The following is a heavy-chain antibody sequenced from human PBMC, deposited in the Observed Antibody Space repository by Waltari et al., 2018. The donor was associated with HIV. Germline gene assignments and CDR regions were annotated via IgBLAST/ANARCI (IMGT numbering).Heavy chain of an antibody. D-gene: IGHD3-3*01. CDR1: GFRFCWSW. J-gene: IGHJ2*01. V-gene: IGHV3-7*01. Sequence: EVQLVESGGGLVQPGGSLRLSCAASGFRFCWSWMSWVRQAPGGGLGGVAGRKQDGSEKYYVDSVKGRFTISTDDAKRSLFLQMNSLRVDDTAVYFCVRDQGVARTDNWYFDLWGRGTLVTVSS. CDR3: VRDQGVARTDNWYFDL. CDR2: RKQDGSEK.